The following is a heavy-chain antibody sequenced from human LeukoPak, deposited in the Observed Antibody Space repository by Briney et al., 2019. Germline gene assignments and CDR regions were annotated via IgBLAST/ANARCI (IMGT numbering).Heavy chain of an antibody. CDR3: AKAFQRGWERDAFAF. CDR2: ISGRGDTT. D-gene: IGHD1-26*01. V-gene: IGHV3-23*01. J-gene: IGHJ3*01. CDR1: GFTFSSYS. Sequence: GGSLRLSCAASGFTFSSYSMSWVRQAPGKGLEWVSLISGRGDTTNYADSVKGRFTISRDNSKNTLYLQMNSLGADDTAVYYCAKAFQRGWERDAFAFWGQGTLVTVSS.